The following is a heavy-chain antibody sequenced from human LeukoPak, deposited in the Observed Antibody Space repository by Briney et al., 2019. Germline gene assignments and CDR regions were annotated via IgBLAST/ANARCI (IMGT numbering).Heavy chain of an antibody. J-gene: IGHJ3*02. CDR2: IYYSGST. CDR1: GGSISSYY. Sequence: SETLSLTCTVSGGSISSYYWSWIRQPPGKGLEWIGYIYYSGSTNYNPSLKSRVTISVDTSKNQFSLKLSSVTAADTAVYYCARHRGPDAFDIWGQGTMVTVSS. CDR3: ARHRGPDAFDI. V-gene: IGHV4-59*08.